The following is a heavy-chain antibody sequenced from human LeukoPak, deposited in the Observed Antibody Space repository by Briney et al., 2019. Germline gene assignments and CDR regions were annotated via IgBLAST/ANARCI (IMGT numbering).Heavy chain of an antibody. J-gene: IGHJ4*02. CDR3: AKDTGYDILTGLDY. CDR2: ISWNSGSI. V-gene: IGHV3-9*01. D-gene: IGHD3-9*01. Sequence: GGSLRLSCAASGFTFDDYAMHWVRQAPGKGLEWVSGISWNSGSIGYADSVKGRFTISRDNAKNSLYLQMNSLRAEDTALYYCAKDTGYDILTGLDYWGQGTLVTVSS. CDR1: GFTFDDYA.